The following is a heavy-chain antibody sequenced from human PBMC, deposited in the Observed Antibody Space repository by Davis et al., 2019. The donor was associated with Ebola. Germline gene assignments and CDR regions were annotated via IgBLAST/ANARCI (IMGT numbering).Heavy chain of an antibody. CDR3: ARGRWRVGATHYFDY. CDR1: GGTFSSYA. D-gene: IGHD1-26*01. J-gene: IGHJ4*02. V-gene: IGHV1-2*04. CDR2: INPNSGGT. Sequence: ASVKVSCKAFGGTFSSYAISWVRQAPGQGLEWMGWINPNSGGTNYAQKFQGWVTMTRDTSISTAYMELSRLRSDDTAVYYCARGRWRVGATHYFDYWGQGTLVTVSS.